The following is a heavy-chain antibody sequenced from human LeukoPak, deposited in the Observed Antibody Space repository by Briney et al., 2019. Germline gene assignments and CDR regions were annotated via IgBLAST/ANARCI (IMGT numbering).Heavy chain of an antibody. Sequence: SETLSLTCTVSGGSISSYYWSWIRQPPGKGLEWIGYIYYSGSTNYNPSLKSRVTISVDTSKNQFSLKLSSVTAADTAVYYCARLDISTTWYAFDYWGQGTLVTVSS. D-gene: IGHD5-12*01. CDR2: IYYSGST. J-gene: IGHJ4*02. CDR3: ARLDISTTWYAFDY. V-gene: IGHV4-59*01. CDR1: GGSISSYY.